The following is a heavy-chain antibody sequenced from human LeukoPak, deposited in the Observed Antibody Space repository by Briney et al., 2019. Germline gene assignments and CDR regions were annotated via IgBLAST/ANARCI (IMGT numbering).Heavy chain of an antibody. CDR2: INSDGSST. CDR1: GFTFSSYW. J-gene: IGHJ4*02. V-gene: IGHV3-74*01. CDR3: ARRNY. Sequence: GGALRVSCAASGFTFSSYWMHCVRHAPGKGLGWFSRINSDGSSTTYADAVKGRFTISRDNAKNTLNLQMNSLRAEDTAVYYCARRNYWGRGSLVTVSS.